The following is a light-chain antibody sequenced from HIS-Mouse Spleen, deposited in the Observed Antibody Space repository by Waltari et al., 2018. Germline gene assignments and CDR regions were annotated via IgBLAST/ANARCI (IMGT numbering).Light chain of an antibody. CDR2: RNN. CDR3: AAWDDSLSGPV. CDR1: SSNIGSNY. V-gene: IGLV1-47*01. Sequence: QSVLTQPPSASGTPGQRVTISYSGSSSNIGSNYVYWYQQLPGTAPKLLICRNNQRPSGVPDRCFGSKSGTSASLAISGLRSEDEADYYCAAWDDSLSGPVFGGGTKLTVL. J-gene: IGLJ3*02.